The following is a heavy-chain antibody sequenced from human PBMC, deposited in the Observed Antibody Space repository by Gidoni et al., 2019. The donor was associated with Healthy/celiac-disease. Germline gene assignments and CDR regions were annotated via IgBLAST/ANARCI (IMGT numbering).Heavy chain of an antibody. CDR2: INAGNGNT. CDR1: GDTFTSYD. J-gene: IGHJ4*02. V-gene: IGHV1-3*01. CDR3: AIEEIGYYTYYFDY. Sequence: QVQLVQSGAEVKKPGASVKVSCKASGDTFTSYDMHWGSQAPGQRLEWMGCINAGNGNTKYSQKFQGRVTITSDTSASTAYMELSSLRSEDTAVYYCAIEEIGYYTYYFDYWVQGTLVTVSS. D-gene: IGHD3-3*01.